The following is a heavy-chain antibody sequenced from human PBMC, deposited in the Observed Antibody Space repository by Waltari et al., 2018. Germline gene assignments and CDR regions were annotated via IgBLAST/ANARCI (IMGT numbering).Heavy chain of an antibody. J-gene: IGHJ6*03. CDR1: GGSISSYY. V-gene: IGHV4-4*07. CDR2: IYTSWRT. D-gene: IGHD2-2*01. Sequence: QVQLQESGPGLVKPSETLSLTCTVSGGSISSYYWSWIRQPAVKGLEWIGHIYTSWRTNYNPSLKSRVTMSVDTSKNQFSLKLSSVTAADTAVYYCARGIVVVPAAEHYYYYYMDVWGKGTTVTISS. CDR3: ARGIVVVPAAEHYYYYYMDV.